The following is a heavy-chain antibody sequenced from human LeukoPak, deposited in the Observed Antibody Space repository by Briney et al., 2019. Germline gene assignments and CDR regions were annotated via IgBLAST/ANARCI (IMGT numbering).Heavy chain of an antibody. CDR1: GFTFSNYS. V-gene: IGHV3-23*01. CDR3: ANEGQRGAVVAFYFDY. Sequence: PGGSLRLSCAASGFTFSNYSMAWVRQAPGKGLEWVSVISGGSAATFYADSVKGRFTISRDNSKNTMYLQISSLRSEDTAVYYCANEGQRGAVVAFYFDYWGQGSLVTVSS. J-gene: IGHJ4*02. D-gene: IGHD2-21*01. CDR2: ISGGSAAT.